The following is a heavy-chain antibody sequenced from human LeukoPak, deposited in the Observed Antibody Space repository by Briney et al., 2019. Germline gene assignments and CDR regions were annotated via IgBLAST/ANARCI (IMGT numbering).Heavy chain of an antibody. J-gene: IGHJ6*03. V-gene: IGHV4-30-4*08. CDR1: GDSISSPDYF. CDR2: IFYSGTT. CDR3: ARTLAGCSSASCSSPMDV. Sequence: SETLSLTCTVSGDSISSPDYFWTWIRQPPGKGLEWIGYIFYSGTTYYSPSLKSRLTISVETSKNQFSLKLNSVTAADTAVYYCARTLAGCSSASCSSPMDVWGKGTSVTVSS. D-gene: IGHD2-2*01.